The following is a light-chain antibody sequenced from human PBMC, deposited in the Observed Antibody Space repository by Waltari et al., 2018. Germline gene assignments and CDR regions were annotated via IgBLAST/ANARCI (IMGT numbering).Light chain of an antibody. Sequence: EIVITPSPATVSVSPGERATLSCRASQSVSNNLAWYQQKPGQAPRLLIYGASTRATGVPARFSGSVSGTEFTLTISSLQSEDFAVYYCQQCNDWPRTFGQGTKVEIK. CDR3: QQCNDWPRT. J-gene: IGKJ1*01. CDR1: QSVSNN. V-gene: IGKV3D-15*01. CDR2: GAS.